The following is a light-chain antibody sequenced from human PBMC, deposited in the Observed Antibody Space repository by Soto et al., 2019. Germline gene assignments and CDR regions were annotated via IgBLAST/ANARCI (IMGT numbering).Light chain of an antibody. Sequence: SVLTQPPSASGTPGQRVTISCSGSSSNIGSNYVYWYQQLPGTAPKLLIYRNNQRPSGVPDRFSGSKSGTSASLAISGLRSEDEADYYCAAWDDSLSGYVFVTGTKVTVL. CDR1: SSNIGSNY. CDR2: RNN. V-gene: IGLV1-47*01. J-gene: IGLJ1*01. CDR3: AAWDDSLSGYV.